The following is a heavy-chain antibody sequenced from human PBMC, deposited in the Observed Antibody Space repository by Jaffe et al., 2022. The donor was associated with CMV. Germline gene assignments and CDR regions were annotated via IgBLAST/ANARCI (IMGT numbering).Heavy chain of an antibody. CDR2: INHSGST. D-gene: IGHD5-12*01. CDR1: GGSFSGYY. V-gene: IGHV4-34*01. CDR3: ARYRGGYNSVRYYYYYMDV. Sequence: QVQLQQWGAGLLKPSETLSLTCAVYGGSFSGYYWSWIRQPPGKGLEWIGEINHSGSTNYNPSLKSRVTISVDTSKNQFSLKLSSVTAADTAVYYCARYRGGYNSVRYYYYYMDVWGKGTTVTVSS. J-gene: IGHJ6*03.